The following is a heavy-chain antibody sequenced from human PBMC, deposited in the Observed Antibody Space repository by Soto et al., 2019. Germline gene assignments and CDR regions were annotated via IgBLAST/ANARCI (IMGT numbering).Heavy chain of an antibody. CDR2: IYYSGST. V-gene: IGHV4-39*01. Sequence: SETLSLTCTVSGGSISSSSYYWGWIRQPPGKGLEWIGSIYYSGSTYYNPSLKSRVTISVDTSKNQFSLKLSSVTAADTAVYYCARLDIVLVTDAMRGGGYYYGMDVWGQGTTVTVSS. CDR1: GGSISSSSYY. J-gene: IGHJ6*01. CDR3: ARLDIVLVTDAMRGGGYYYGMDV. D-gene: IGHD2-2*01.